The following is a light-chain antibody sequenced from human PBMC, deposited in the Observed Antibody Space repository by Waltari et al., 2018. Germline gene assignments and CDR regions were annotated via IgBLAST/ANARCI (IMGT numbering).Light chain of an antibody. J-gene: IGLJ3*02. CDR2: KAN. CDR3: ALYMGSGIWV. Sequence: QPVVTQEPSLLVSPGGTVTLTCALSSGSLSTTSYAPCYQQTPGQAPRTLVYKANARSSGVPDRFSGSILGNTAALTITGAQADDESDYYCALYMGSGIWVFGGGTRLTVL. CDR1: SGSLSTTSY. V-gene: IGLV8-61*01.